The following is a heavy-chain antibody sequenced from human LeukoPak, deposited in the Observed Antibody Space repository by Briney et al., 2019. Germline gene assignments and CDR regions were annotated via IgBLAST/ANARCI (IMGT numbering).Heavy chain of an antibody. CDR2: IYSGGST. D-gene: IGHD2-15*01. CDR1: GFTVSSNY. CDR3: AREGYCSGGSCDY. Sequence: GGSLRLSCAASGFTVSSNYMSWVCQAPGKGLEWVSVIYSGGSTYYADSVKGRFTISRDNSKNTLYLQMNSLRAEDTAVYYCAREGYCSGGSCDYWGQGTLVTVSS. V-gene: IGHV3-53*01. J-gene: IGHJ4*02.